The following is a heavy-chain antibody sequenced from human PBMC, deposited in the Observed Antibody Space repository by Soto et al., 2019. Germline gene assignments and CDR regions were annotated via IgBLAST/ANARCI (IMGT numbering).Heavy chain of an antibody. D-gene: IGHD3-22*01. V-gene: IGHV1-69*13. Sequence: ASVKVSCKASGGTFNNCAISWVRQAPGQGLEWMGGIIPMFGTANYAQKFQGRVTITADESTSTAYMELRSLRSEDTAVYYCARGVHYDTSGYYYFYWGQGXLVTVYS. J-gene: IGHJ4*02. CDR2: IIPMFGTA. CDR3: ARGVHYDTSGYYYFY. CDR1: GGTFNNCA.